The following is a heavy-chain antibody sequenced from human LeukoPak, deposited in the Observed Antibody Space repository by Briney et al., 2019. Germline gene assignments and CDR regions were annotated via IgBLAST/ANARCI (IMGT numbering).Heavy chain of an antibody. Sequence: ASVKVSCTASGYTFTSYGISWVRQAPGQGLEWMGWISAYNSNTNYAQKKLQGRVTMTTDTSTSTAYMELRSLRSDDTAVYYCARDLRRDTSGWNSQAVLDYWGQGTLVTVSS. D-gene: IGHD6-19*01. CDR1: GYTFTSYG. J-gene: IGHJ4*02. CDR2: ISAYNSNT. CDR3: ARDLRRDTSGWNSQAVLDY. V-gene: IGHV1-18*01.